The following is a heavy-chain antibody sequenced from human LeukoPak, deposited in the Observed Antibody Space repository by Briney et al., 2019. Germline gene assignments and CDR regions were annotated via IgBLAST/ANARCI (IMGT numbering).Heavy chain of an antibody. CDR1: TFSFSSYS. D-gene: IGHD3-22*01. V-gene: IGHV3-21*01. J-gene: IGHJ6*03. CDR3: ARALPGYYDSRGRYYYMDV. CDR2: ISSSSSYI. Sequence: GGSLRLSCADSTFSFSSYSMNWVRQAPGKGLEWVSSISSSSSYIYYIDSVRGQFTISRDNAKNSLYLQMHSLRAEDTAVYYCARALPGYYDSRGRYYYMDVWGRGTTVTVSS.